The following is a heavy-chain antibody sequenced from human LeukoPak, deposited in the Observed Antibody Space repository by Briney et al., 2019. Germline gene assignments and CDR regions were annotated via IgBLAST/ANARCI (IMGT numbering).Heavy chain of an antibody. CDR2: INHSGST. CDR3: ASRNHSYGPPADY. V-gene: IGHV4-34*01. J-gene: IGHJ4*02. CDR1: GGSFSGYY. D-gene: IGHD5-18*01. Sequence: SETLSLTCGVYGGSFSGYYWSWIRHPPGKGLEWIGEINHSGSTNYNPSLKSRVTISVDTSKNQFSLKLSSVTAADTAVYYCASRNHSYGPPADYWGQGTLVTVSS.